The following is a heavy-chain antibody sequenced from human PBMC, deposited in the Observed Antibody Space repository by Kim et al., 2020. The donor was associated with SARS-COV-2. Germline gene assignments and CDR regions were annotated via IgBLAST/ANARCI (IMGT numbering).Heavy chain of an antibody. V-gene: IGHV3-33*01. CDR1: GFTFSSYG. CDR2: IWYDGSNK. CDR3: AREGYYYGSGSYYNEFPSELDY. D-gene: IGHD3-10*01. J-gene: IGHJ4*02. Sequence: GGSLRLSCAASGFTFSSYGMHWVRQAPGKGLEWVAVIWYDGSNKYYADSVKGRFTISRDNSKNTLYLQMNSLRAEDTAVYYCAREGYYYGSGSYYNEFPSELDYCGQGTLVTLSS.